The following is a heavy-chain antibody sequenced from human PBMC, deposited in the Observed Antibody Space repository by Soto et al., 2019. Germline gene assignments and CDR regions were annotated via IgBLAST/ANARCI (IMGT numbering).Heavy chain of an antibody. V-gene: IGHV3-23*01. J-gene: IGHJ4*02. CDR2: ISGSRGSTT. D-gene: IGHD2-2*01. Sequence: GGSLRLSCAASGFTFSSYAMHWVRQAPGKGLEWVSSISGSRGSTTYYAGSVKGRFTISRDNSKNTLYLQMNSLRVEDTAVYYCAQDRGCSGSTCYQAYWGPGTLVTVSS. CDR1: GFTFSSYA. CDR3: AQDRGCSGSTCYQAY.